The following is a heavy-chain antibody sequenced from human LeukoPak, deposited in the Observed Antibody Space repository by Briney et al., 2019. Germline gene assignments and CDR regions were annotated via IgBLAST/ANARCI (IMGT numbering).Heavy chain of an antibody. CDR2: IKQDGSEK. CDR3: AKTVMVVAATPYWFDP. Sequence: PGGSLRLSCAASGFTFSSNWMSWVRQAPGKGQEWVANIKQDGSEKYYVDSVKGRFTISRDNAKNSLYLQMNSLRAEDTAVYYCAKTVMVVAATPYWFDPWGQGTLVTVSS. CDR1: GFTFSSNW. D-gene: IGHD2-15*01. J-gene: IGHJ5*02. V-gene: IGHV3-7*01.